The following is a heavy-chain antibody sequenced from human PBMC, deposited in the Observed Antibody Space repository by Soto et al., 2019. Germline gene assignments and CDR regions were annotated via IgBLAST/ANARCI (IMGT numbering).Heavy chain of an antibody. CDR1: GGSISSGNYY. D-gene: IGHD2-15*01. Sequence: QVQLQESGPGLVKPSQTLSLTCTVSGGSISSGNYYWSWIRQPPGKGLEWIGFISYSGSTYYSTSLKCRVTISVDTSKSQFSLNLSLVTAADTSVYYCATMGTPATGLYFFDYWGQGSLVTVSS. J-gene: IGHJ4*02. CDR2: ISYSGST. V-gene: IGHV4-30-4*01. CDR3: ATMGTPATGLYFFDY.